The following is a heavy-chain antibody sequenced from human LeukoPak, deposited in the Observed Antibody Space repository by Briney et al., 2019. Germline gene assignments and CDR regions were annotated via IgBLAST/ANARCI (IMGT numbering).Heavy chain of an antibody. CDR2: IKSKTDGGTT. V-gene: IGHV3-15*01. J-gene: IGHJ4*02. CDR1: GFTFSSYA. D-gene: IGHD3-9*01. CDR3: TTATYYDILTGYPFDY. Sequence: GGSLRLSCAASGFTFSSYAMSWVRQAPGKGLEWVGRIKSKTDGGTTDYAAPVKGRFTISRDDSKNTLYLQMNSLKTEDTAVYYCTTATYYDILTGYPFDYWGQGTLVTVSS.